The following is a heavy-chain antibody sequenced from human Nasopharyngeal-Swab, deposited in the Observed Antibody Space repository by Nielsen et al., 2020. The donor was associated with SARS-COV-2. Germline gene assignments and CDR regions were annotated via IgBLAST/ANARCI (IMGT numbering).Heavy chain of an antibody. CDR3: ARDDRYSYGSGALEG. D-gene: IGHD5-18*01. CDR2: ISSSSSYI. J-gene: IGHJ4*02. CDR1: GFTFSSYS. V-gene: IGHV3-21*01. Sequence: GESLKISCAASGFTFSSYSMNWVRQAPGKGLEWVSSISSSSSYIYYADSVKGRFTISRDNAENSLYLQMNSLRAEDTAVYYCARDDRYSYGSGALEGWGQGTLVTVSS.